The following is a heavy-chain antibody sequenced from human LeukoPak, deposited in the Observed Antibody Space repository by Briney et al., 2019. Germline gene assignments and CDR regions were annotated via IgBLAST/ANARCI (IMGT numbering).Heavy chain of an antibody. CDR2: ISGSGGST. J-gene: IGHJ4*02. V-gene: IGHV3-23*01. D-gene: IGHD6-13*01. Sequence: GGSLRLSCAASGFTFSSYAMSWVRQAPGKGLEWVSAISGSGGSTYHADSVKGRFTISRDNSKNTLYLQMNSLRAEDTAAYYCAKRLTHSSSWYYFDYWGQGTLVTVSS. CDR1: GFTFSSYA. CDR3: AKRLTHSSSWYYFDY.